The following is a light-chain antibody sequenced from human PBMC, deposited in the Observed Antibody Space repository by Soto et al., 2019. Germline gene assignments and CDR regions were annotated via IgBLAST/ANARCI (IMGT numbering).Light chain of an antibody. J-gene: IGKJ5*01. V-gene: IGKV3-11*01. CDR2: DVS. CDR3: QQCNNWPPIT. Sequence: EIVLTQSPATLSLSPGERVTLSCRASQSVTKCLAWYQQKPGQAPRLLIYDVSSRAPGIPARFSGSGSGTDFTLTISSLEPEDFAVYYCQQCNNWPPITFGQGTRLEI. CDR1: QSVTKC.